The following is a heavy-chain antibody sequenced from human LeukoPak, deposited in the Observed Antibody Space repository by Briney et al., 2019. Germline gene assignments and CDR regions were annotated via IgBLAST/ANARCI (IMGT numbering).Heavy chain of an antibody. J-gene: IGHJ4*02. CDR2: ISYDGSNK. V-gene: IGHV3-30*18. CDR1: GFSFRSYG. D-gene: IGHD6-19*01. Sequence: GGSLRLSCAASGFSFRSYGIHWVRQAPGKGLEWVAVISYDGSNKYYADSVKGRFTISRDNSKNTLYLQMNSLRAEDTAVYYCAKAMYSSGWYPGYWGQGTLVTVSS. CDR3: AKAMYSSGWYPGY.